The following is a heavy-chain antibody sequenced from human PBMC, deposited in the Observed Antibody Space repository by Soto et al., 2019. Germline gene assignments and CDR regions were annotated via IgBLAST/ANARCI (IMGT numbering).Heavy chain of an antibody. CDR2: IYHSGST. V-gene: IGHV4-38-2*02. D-gene: IGHD5-18*01. CDR3: AREALLRGYSYGLDY. J-gene: IGHJ4*02. Sequence: PSETLSLTCAVSGYSISSGYYWGWIRQPPGKGLEWIGSIYHSGSTYYNPSLKSRVTISVDTSKNQFSLKLSSVTAADTAVYYCAREALLRGYSYGLDYWGQGTLVTVS. CDR1: GYSISSGYY.